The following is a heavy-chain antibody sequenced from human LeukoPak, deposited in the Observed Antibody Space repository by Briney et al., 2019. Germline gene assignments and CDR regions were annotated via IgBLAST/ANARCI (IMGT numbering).Heavy chain of an antibody. V-gene: IGHV3-30*18. CDR1: GFTFSSYG. CDR2: ISYDGSNR. J-gene: IGHJ5*02. Sequence: GRSLRLTCAASGFTFSSYGMHWVRQAPGKGLEWVAVISYDGSNRYYADSVKGRFTISRDNSKNTLYLQMNSLRVEDTAVYYCAKDLSYANWFDPWGQGTLVTVS. CDR3: AKDLSYANWFDP. D-gene: IGHD1-26*01.